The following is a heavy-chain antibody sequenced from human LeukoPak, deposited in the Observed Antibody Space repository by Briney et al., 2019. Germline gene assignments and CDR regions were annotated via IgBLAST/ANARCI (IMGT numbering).Heavy chain of an antibody. Sequence: ASVKVSCKASGYTFTGYYMRWVRQAPGQGLEWMGWINPNSGGTNYAQKFQGRVTMTRDTSISTAYMELSRLRSDDTAVYYCARDQGHDSSGYNDYWGQGTLVTVSS. J-gene: IGHJ4*02. CDR1: GYTFTGYY. CDR3: ARDQGHDSSGYNDY. CDR2: INPNSGGT. V-gene: IGHV1-2*02. D-gene: IGHD3-22*01.